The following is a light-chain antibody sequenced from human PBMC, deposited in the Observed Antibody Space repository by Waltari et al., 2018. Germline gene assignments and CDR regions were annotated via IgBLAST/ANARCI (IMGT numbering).Light chain of an antibody. J-gene: IGKJ1*01. Sequence: EIVMTQSPATLSVSPGERATLLCRASQSVNSNLAWYQQKPGQPPRLLIYGASIRATGIPVRFSGSGSGTEFTLTISSLQSEDFAVYYCHQYFSPHWTFGQGTRVEIK. CDR2: GAS. V-gene: IGKV3-15*01. CDR1: QSVNSN. CDR3: HQYFSPHWT.